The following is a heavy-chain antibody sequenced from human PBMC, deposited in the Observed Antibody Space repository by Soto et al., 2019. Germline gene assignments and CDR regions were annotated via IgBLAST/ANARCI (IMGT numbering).Heavy chain of an antibody. CDR1: GFTFSSYS. Sequence: PGGSLRLSCAASGFTFSSYSMNWVRQAPGKGLEWVSSISSSSSYIYYADSVKGRFTISRDNAKNSLYLQMNSLRAEDTAVYYCASGAYGDYAHYYYYMDVWGKGTTVTVSS. D-gene: IGHD4-17*01. J-gene: IGHJ6*03. CDR2: ISSSSSYI. CDR3: ASGAYGDYAHYYYYMDV. V-gene: IGHV3-21*01.